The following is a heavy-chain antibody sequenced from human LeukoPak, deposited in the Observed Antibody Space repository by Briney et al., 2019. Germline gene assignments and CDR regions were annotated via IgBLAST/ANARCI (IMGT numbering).Heavy chain of an antibody. Sequence: PGGSLRLSCAASRTTFIYYWMSWVRQAPGKGLEWVANINQDGSEKYYVDSVKGRFIISRGNAENSVYLHMNSLRADDTAVYYCARDVRNRVGLNYYHQYMDVWGKGTTVTVSS. CDR1: RTTFIYYW. V-gene: IGHV3-7*01. J-gene: IGHJ6*03. CDR2: INQDGSEK. CDR3: ARDVRNRVGLNYYHQYMDV. D-gene: IGHD1-26*01.